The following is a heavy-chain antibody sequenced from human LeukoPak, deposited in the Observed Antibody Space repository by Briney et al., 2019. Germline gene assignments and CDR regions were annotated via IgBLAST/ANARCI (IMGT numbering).Heavy chain of an antibody. J-gene: IGHJ4*02. Sequence: PGGSLRLSCDASGFIFSDYYMSWIRQAPGKGLEWLSYISNPSTTIYYADSVKGRFTISRDNARNSLYLQMNSLRVEDTAVYYCARRMTPFDYWGQGTLVTVSS. CDR1: GFIFSDYY. CDR2: ISNPSTTI. V-gene: IGHV3-11*04. CDR3: ARRMTPFDY. D-gene: IGHD2-15*01.